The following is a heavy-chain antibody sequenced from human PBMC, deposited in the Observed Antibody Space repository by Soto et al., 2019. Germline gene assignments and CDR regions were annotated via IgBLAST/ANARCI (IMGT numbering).Heavy chain of an antibody. CDR2: IYYSGST. J-gene: IGHJ4*02. CDR1: GGSISSGGYY. CDR3: ARATPLEYDFWSGYFGY. D-gene: IGHD3-3*01. V-gene: IGHV4-31*03. Sequence: PSETLFLTCTVSGGSISSGGYYWSWIRQHPGKGLEWIGYIYYSGSTYYNPSLKSRVTISVDTSKNQFSLKLSSVTAADTAVYYCARATPLEYDFWSGYFGYWGQGTLVTVSS.